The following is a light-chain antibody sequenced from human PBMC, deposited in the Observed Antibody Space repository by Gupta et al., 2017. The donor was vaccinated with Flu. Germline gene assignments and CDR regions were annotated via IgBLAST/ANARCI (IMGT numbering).Light chain of an antibody. V-gene: IGLV2-14*01. CDR3: SSYTDFGTRV. CDR2: EVN. Sequence: QSALIQPASVSGSPAQSITISCMGTKRDVGGYNYVSWYQQYAGQAPKLVIYEVNSRPSGISSRFSGSKSDNTASLTISGLRTEDEADYYCSSYTDFGTRVFGTGTRVT. CDR1: KRDVGGYNY. J-gene: IGLJ1*01.